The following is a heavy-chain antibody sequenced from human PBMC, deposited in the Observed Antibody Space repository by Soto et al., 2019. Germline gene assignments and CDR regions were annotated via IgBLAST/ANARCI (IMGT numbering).Heavy chain of an antibody. V-gene: IGHV4-39*01. Sequence: QLQLQESGPGLVKPSETLSLTCTVSGGSISSSSYYWGWIRQPPGKGLEWIGSIYYSGSTYYNPSLKSRVTISVDTSKNQFSLKLSSVTAADTAVYYGSRRQSSSWYGLWGQGTLVTVSS. J-gene: IGHJ4*02. CDR1: GGSISSSSYY. CDR3: SRRQSSSWYGL. D-gene: IGHD6-13*01. CDR2: IYYSGST.